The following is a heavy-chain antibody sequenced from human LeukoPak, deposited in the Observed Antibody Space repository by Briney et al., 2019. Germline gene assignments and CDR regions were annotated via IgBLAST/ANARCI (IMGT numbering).Heavy chain of an antibody. CDR3: ARGVVGVVVHALYY. V-gene: IGHV1-18*01. Sequence: EGSLRLSCTASGFTFSSYGMRWVRQAPGQGLEWVACIRYYKSNKNYAQNLQGRVTMTTDTSTSTAYMELRSLRSDDTAVYYCARGVVGVVVHALYY. D-gene: IGHD2-15*01. CDR1: GFTFSSYG. J-gene: IGHJ6*01. CDR2: IRYYKSNK.